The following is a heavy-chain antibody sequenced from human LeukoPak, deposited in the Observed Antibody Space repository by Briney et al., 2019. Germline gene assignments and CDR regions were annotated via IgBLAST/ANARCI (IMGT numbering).Heavy chain of an antibody. CDR1: GYTLTELS. D-gene: IGHD2-2*01. J-gene: IGHJ6*02. CDR3: ATSSYCSSTSCPFYYYYGMDV. CDR2: FDPEDGET. Sequence: ASVKVSCKVSGYTLTELSMHWVRQAPGKGLEWMGGFDPEDGETIYAQKFQGRVTMTEDTSTDTAYMELSSLRSEDTAVYYCATSSYCSSTSCPFYYYYGMDVWGQGTTVTVSS. V-gene: IGHV1-24*01.